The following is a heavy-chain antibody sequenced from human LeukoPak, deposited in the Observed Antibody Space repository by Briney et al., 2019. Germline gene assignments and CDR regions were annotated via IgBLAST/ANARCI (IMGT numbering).Heavy chain of an antibody. CDR2: IYYSGST. D-gene: IGHD5-18*01. CDR1: GGSLNSYY. Sequence: SQTLSLTCTVSGGSLNSYYWIWIRQPLGKGLEWIGYIYYSGSTNYNPSLKSRVTISVDTSKNQFSPKLSSVTAADTAVYYCARRGYSREFDYWGQGTLVTVSS. V-gene: IGHV4-59*01. J-gene: IGHJ4*02. CDR3: ARRGYSREFDY.